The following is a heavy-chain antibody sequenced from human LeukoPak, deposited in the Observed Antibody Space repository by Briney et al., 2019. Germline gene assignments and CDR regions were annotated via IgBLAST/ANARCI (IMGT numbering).Heavy chain of an antibody. CDR3: AKYDAYCSSTSCYRGPYYFDY. J-gene: IGHJ4*02. CDR2: ISGSGGST. Sequence: GGSLRLSCAASGFTFSSYAMSWVRQAPGKGLEWVSAISGSGGSTYYADSVKGRFTISRDNSKNTLYLQMNSLRAEDTAVYYCAKYDAYCSSTSCYRGPYYFDYWGQGTLVTVSS. CDR1: GFTFSSYA. D-gene: IGHD2-2*02. V-gene: IGHV3-23*01.